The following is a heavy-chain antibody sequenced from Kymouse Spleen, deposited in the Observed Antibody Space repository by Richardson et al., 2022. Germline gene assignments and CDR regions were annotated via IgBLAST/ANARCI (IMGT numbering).Heavy chain of an antibody. V-gene: IGHV3-13*01. D-gene: IGHD4-17*01,IGHD4-23*01. CDR3: ARRDDYGDFDY. CDR1: GFTFSSYD. Sequence: EVQLVESGGGLVQPGGSLRLSCAASGFTFSSYDMHWVRQATGKGLEWVSAIGTAGDTYYPGSVKGRFTISRENAKNSLYLQMNSLRAGDTAVYYCARRDDYGDFDYWGQGTLVTVSS. CDR2: IGTAGDT. J-gene: IGHJ4*02.